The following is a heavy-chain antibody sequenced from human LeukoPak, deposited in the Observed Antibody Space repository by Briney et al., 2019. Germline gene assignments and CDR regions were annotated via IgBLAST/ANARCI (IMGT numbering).Heavy chain of an antibody. CDR2: IYYSGST. J-gene: IGHJ3*02. D-gene: IGHD3-22*01. CDR1: GGSISSGDYY. V-gene: IGHV4-30-4*01. CDR3: ARVSSGFAINAFDI. Sequence: PSQTLSLTCTVSGGSISSGDYYWSWIRQPPGKGLEWIGYIYYSGSTYYNPSLKSRVTISVDTSKNQFSLKLNSVTAADTAVYYCARVSSGFAINAFDIWGQGILVTVSS.